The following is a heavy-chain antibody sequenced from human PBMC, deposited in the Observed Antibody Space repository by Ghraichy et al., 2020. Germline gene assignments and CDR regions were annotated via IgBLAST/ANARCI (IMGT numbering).Heavy chain of an antibody. Sequence: GGSLRLSCAASGFTVSSNYMSWGRQAQGKGLEWVSVIYSGGSTIYVDSVKGRFTISRDNSKTTLYLQMNSLRAEDTAVYYCAREGEMAGAADAFDIWGQGTMVTVSS. CDR3: AREGEMAGAADAFDI. V-gene: IGHV3-53*01. CDR2: IYSGGST. CDR1: GFTVSSNY. D-gene: IGHD5-24*01. J-gene: IGHJ3*02.